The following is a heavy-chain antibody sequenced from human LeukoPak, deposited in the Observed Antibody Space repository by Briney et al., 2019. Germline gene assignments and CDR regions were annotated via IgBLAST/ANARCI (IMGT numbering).Heavy chain of an antibody. Sequence: PSETLSLTCAVSGYSISSGYYWGWSRQPPGKGLGWIGSIYHSGSTYYNPSLKSRVTISVDTSKNQFSLKLSSVTAADTAVYYCARQVTVTTFDYWGQGTLVTVSS. J-gene: IGHJ4*02. D-gene: IGHD4-17*01. CDR3: ARQVTVTTFDY. V-gene: IGHV4-38-2*01. CDR2: IYHSGST. CDR1: GYSISSGYY.